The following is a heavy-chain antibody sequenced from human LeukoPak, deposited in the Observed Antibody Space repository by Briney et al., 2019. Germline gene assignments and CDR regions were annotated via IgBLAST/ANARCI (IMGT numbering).Heavy chain of an antibody. V-gene: IGHV3-23*01. CDR2: ISGSGGST. CDR1: GFNFNMFW. J-gene: IGHJ6*03. Sequence: GGSLRLSCVASGFNFNMFWMSWVRQAPGKGLEWVSAISGSGGSTYYADSVKGRFTITRDNSKNTLYLQMNSLRAEDTAVYYCAKSQPSDGWYYYYYMDVWGKGTTVTVSS. D-gene: IGHD3-10*01. CDR3: AKSQPSDGWYYYYYMDV.